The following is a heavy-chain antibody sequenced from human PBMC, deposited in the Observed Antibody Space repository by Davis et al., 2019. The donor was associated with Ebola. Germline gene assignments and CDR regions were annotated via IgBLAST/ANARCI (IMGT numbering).Heavy chain of an antibody. CDR1: GFIFSSYV. J-gene: IGHJ3*02. V-gene: IGHV3-23*01. CDR2: LGTSADA. Sequence: GESLKISCAASGFIFSSYVMNWVRQAPGKGLEWVSTLGTSADAYYADSVKGRFTISRDNSKDSVYLQMTSLRVEDTAVYYCATRFSNSDGALDIWGQGTLVTVSS. D-gene: IGHD3-3*01. CDR3: ATRFSNSDGALDI.